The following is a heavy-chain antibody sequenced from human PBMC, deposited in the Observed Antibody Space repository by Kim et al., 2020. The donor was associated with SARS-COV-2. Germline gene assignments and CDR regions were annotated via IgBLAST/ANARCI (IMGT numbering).Heavy chain of an antibody. CDR1: GFTFSTFA. Sequence: GGSLRLSCAASGFTFSTFAMSWVRQAPGKGLEWVSSINRGGNTYYADSVKGRFTISRDNSKNTLYLQVNSLRADDTAVYYCARRSSGSFDYWGQVTLVT. V-gene: IGHV3-23*01. CDR3: ARRSSGSFDY. D-gene: IGHD3-3*01. CDR2: INRGGNT. J-gene: IGHJ4*02.